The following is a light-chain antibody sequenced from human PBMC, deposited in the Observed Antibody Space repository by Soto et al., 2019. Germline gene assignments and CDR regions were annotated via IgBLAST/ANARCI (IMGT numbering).Light chain of an antibody. J-gene: IGLJ2*01. CDR2: DVS. V-gene: IGLV2-14*03. CDR1: SSDVGGYNF. CDR3: SSYTTTNSLVV. Sequence: QSALTQPASVSGSPGQSITISCSGTSSDVGGYNFVSWYQVHPGKAPRLILYDVSSRPSGVSYRFSGSKSANTASLNISRLQAGDEADYYCSSYTTTNSLVVFGGGTKVTVL.